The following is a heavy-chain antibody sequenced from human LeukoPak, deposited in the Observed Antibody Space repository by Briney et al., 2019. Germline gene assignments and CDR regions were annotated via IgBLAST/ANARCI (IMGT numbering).Heavy chain of an antibody. CDR2: INPNTGGT. V-gene: IGHV1-2*06. Sequence: ASVKVSCKASGYTFTGYYMHWVRQAPGQGLEWLGRINPNTGGTNFAQRFQGKVTMTRDTSITTAYMELSRLRSDDTAVYYCTRVGDGLNDAFDIWGQGTMVTVSS. J-gene: IGHJ3*02. CDR3: TRVGDGLNDAFDI. D-gene: IGHD5-24*01. CDR1: GYTFTGYY.